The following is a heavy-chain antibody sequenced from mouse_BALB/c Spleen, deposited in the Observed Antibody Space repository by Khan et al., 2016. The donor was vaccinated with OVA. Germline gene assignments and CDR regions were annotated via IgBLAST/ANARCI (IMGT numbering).Heavy chain of an antibody. CDR3: ARPATAGYYYAMDY. Sequence: EVELVESGGGLVQPGGSLKLSCAVSGFTFSSYTMSWVRQTPEKRLEWVAYISNGGGSAYYADTVKGRFTISRDNAKNTLYLQMSSLKSEDTAMYYCARPATAGYYYAMDYWGQGTSVTVSS. D-gene: IGHD1-2*01. J-gene: IGHJ4*01. CDR1: GFTFSSYT. CDR2: ISNGGGSA. V-gene: IGHV5-12-2*01.